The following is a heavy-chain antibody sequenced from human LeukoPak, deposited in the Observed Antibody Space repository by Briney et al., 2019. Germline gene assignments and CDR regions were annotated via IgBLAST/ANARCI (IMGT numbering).Heavy chain of an antibody. CDR1: GYTFTSYY. J-gene: IGHJ6*03. Sequence: ASVKVSCKASGYTFTSYYMHWVRQAPGQGLEWMGIINPSGGSTSYAQKFQGRVTMTGDTSTSTVYMELSSLRSEDTAVYYCARVGIGYSGYDSGKLYYYYMDVWGKGTTVTISS. CDR2: INPSGGST. CDR3: ARVGIGYSGYDSGKLYYYYMDV. V-gene: IGHV1-46*01. D-gene: IGHD5-12*01.